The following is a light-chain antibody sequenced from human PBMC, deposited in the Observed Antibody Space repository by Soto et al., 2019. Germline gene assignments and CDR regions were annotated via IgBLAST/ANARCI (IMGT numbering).Light chain of an antibody. J-gene: IGLJ3*02. CDR1: TSDVGGYNY. Sequence: QSALTQPASVSGSPGQSITISCTGTTSDVGGYNYVSWYQQRPGKAPKLIIYEVSNRPSGVSNRFSGSKSGNTAFLTISGLQAEDEADYYCNSYTSSSTWVFGGGTKLTVL. CDR3: NSYTSSSTWV. CDR2: EVS. V-gene: IGLV2-14*01.